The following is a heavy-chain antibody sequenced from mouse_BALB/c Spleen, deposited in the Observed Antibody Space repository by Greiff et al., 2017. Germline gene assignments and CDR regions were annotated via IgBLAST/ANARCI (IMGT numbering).Heavy chain of an antibody. CDR1: GFSLTSYG. D-gene: IGHD2-3*01. V-gene: IGHV2-2*02. J-gene: IGHJ4*01. Sequence: VQLQQSGPGLVQPSQSLSITCTVSGFSLTSYGVHWVRQSPGKGLEWLGVIWSGGSTDYNAAFISRLSISKDNSKSQVFFKMNSLQANDTAIYYCARTMDGYYDYAMDYWGQGTSVTVSS. CDR2: IWSGGST. CDR3: ARTMDGYYDYAMDY.